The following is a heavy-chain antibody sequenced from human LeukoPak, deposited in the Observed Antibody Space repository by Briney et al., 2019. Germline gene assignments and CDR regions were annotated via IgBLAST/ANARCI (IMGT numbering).Heavy chain of an antibody. CDR1: GYTFTSYD. J-gene: IGHJ5*02. CDR3: ARRKMSAAGGRNWFDP. CDR2: MNPNSGNT. V-gene: IGHV1-8*01. Sequence: ASVKVSCKASGYTFTSYDINWVRQATGQGLEWMGWMNPNSGNTGYAQKFQGRVTMTRNTSISTAYMELSSLRSEDTAVYYCARRKMSAAGGRNWFDPWGQGTLVTVSS. D-gene: IGHD6-13*01.